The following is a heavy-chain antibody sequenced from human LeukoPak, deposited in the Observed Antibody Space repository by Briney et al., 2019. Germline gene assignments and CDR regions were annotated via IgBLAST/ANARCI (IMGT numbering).Heavy chain of an antibody. CDR1: GFTFDDYG. Sequence: GGSLRLSCAASGFTFDDYGMSWVRHAPGKGLEWVSGINWNGGSTGYADSVKGRFTISRDNAKNSLYPQMNSLRAENTALYYCARERAYYFDYWGQGTLVTVSS. J-gene: IGHJ4*02. CDR3: ARERAYYFDY. V-gene: IGHV3-20*04. CDR2: INWNGGST.